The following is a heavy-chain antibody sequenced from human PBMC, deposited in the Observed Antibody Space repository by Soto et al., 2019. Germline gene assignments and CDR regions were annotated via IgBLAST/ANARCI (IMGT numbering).Heavy chain of an antibody. Sequence: SETLCLTCTVSGCSISRYYWSWIRQPPGKGLEWIGYIYYSGSTNYNPSLKSRVTISVDTSKNQFSLKLGSVTAADTAVYYCASRRTDSSGWFLYFDYWGQGTLVTVSS. CDR1: GCSISRYY. J-gene: IGHJ4*02. V-gene: IGHV4-59*08. CDR3: ASRRTDSSGWFLYFDY. CDR2: IYYSGST. D-gene: IGHD6-19*01.